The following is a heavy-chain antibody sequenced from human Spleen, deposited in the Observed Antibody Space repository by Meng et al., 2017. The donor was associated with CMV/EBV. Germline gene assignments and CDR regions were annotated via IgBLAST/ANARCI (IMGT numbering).Heavy chain of an antibody. V-gene: IGHV4-39*07. CDR2: IYYGGST. D-gene: IGHD3-10*01. J-gene: IGHJ6*02. Sequence: GSLRLSCTVSGGAITSTSYYWAWIRQPPGKGLEWIGGIYYGGSTYYKPSLRSRITISVDKSKNQFSLKVYSVTAADTAIYYCARVVRGLTHYLYYYAMDVWGQGTSVTVSS. CDR3: ARVVRGLTHYLYYYAMDV. CDR1: GGAITSTSYY.